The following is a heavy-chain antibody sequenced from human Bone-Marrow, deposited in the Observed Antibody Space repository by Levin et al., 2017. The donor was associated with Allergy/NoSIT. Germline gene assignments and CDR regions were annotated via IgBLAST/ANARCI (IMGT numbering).Heavy chain of an antibody. CDR1: GYTFISYH. V-gene: IGHV1-46*01. CDR2: INPSGGST. CDR3: WVGGGLLDV. Sequence: GESLKISCKASGYTFISYHVHWVRQAPGQGLEWMGMINPSGGSTTYPQKFQGRVTMTRDTSTKTVYMDLSSLRSEDTAVYYCWVGGGLLDVWGQGTTVSVS. J-gene: IGHJ6*02. D-gene: IGHD2-15*01.